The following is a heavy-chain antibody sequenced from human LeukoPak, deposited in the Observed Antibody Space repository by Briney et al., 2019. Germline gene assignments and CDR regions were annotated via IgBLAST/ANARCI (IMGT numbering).Heavy chain of an antibody. CDR1: GYTFTDYY. J-gene: IGHJ4*02. CDR3: ARANFLYCGSTTCLFDY. Sequence: VASVKVSCEASGYTFTDYYMHWVRQAPGQGFEWMGWINPNDGDTNYAQKFQGRVTMTRDTSISTAHMEVSRLRSDDTAVYYCARANFLYCGSTTCLFDYWGQGTLVTVSS. CDR2: INPNDGDT. D-gene: IGHD2-2*01. V-gene: IGHV1-2*02.